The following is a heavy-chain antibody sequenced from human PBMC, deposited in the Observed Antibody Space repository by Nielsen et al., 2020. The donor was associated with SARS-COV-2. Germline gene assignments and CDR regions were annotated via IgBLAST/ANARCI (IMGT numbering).Heavy chain of an antibody. CDR2: ISPSGGGT. J-gene: IGHJ4*02. Sequence: ASLQVSCNASGYTFISFYILWVRQAPGQGLESMGIISPSGGGTTYAQNFQGRVTMTRDTSMSTIYMELNSLRSEDTAVYYCARWDYATASIDYWGQGTLVTVSS. V-gene: IGHV1-46*01. CDR3: ARWDYATASIDY. CDR1: GYTFISFY. D-gene: IGHD4-17*01.